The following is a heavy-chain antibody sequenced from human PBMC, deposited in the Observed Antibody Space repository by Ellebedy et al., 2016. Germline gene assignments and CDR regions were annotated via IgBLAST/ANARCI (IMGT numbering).Heavy chain of an antibody. CDR2: IYYSGST. CDR3: ASALRGLGELDY. CDR1: GGSISSGGYS. Sequence: SETLSLTXAVSGGSISSGGYSWSWIRQPPGKGLEWIGYIYYSGSTNYNPSLKSRVTISVDTSKNQFSLKLSSVTAADTAVYYCASALRGLGELDYWGQGTLVTVSS. J-gene: IGHJ4*02. D-gene: IGHD3-10*01. V-gene: IGHV4-61*08.